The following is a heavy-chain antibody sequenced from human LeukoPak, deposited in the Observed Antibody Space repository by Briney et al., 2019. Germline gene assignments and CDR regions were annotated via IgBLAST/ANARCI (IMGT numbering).Heavy chain of an antibody. CDR2: ISNSGTST. CDR1: GFTFSSFA. CDR3: AKIDSGSYDY. J-gene: IGHJ4*02. D-gene: IGHD3-10*01. Sequence: PGGSLRLSCAASGFTFSSFAMSWVRQAPGKGLEWVAVISNSGTSTYYADSVEGRFTISRDNSKNTLYLQMNSLRAEDTAVYYCAKIDSGSYDYWGQGTLVTVSS. V-gene: IGHV3-23*01.